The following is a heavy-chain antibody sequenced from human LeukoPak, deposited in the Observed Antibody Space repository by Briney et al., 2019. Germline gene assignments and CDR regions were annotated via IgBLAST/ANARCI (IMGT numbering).Heavy chain of an antibody. CDR2: IYYSGNT. CDR1: GVSISSSNSY. V-gene: IGHV4-39*02. Sequence: SQTLSLTCTVSGVSISSSNSYWGWIRQPPGKGLEWIGSIYYSGNTYYNSSLKSQVSISIDTSKNHFSLKLSSVTAADTAVYYCARDLAGAVAATHRNNWFDPWGQGTLVTVSS. J-gene: IGHJ5*02. D-gene: IGHD2-15*01. CDR3: ARDLAGAVAATHRNNWFDP.